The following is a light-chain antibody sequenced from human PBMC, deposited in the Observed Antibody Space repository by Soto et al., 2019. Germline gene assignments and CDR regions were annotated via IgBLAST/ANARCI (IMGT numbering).Light chain of an antibody. CDR3: QQYNNWPQT. Sequence: EIVMTQSPATLSLSPGERATLSCRASQSVSSNLAWYQQKPGQAPRLLIYGASTRATGIPARFSGSGSGTEFTLTISSLQSEDFAVYYCQQYNNWPQTFGQGTKVEI. CDR1: QSVSSN. CDR2: GAS. J-gene: IGKJ1*01. V-gene: IGKV3-15*01.